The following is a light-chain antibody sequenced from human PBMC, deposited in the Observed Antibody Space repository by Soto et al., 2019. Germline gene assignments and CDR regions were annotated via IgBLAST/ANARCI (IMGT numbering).Light chain of an antibody. CDR1: SSDLGSYDL. V-gene: IGLV2-23*02. CDR2: EVT. Sequence: QSVLTQPVSVSGSPGQSITISCSGTSSDLGSYDLVSWNQQRPGKAPKLMVYEVTKRPSGVSNRFSGSKSGNTASLTISGLQAEDEADYSCSSYAGSGTFYVFGSGTKVTVL. CDR3: SSYAGSGTFYV. J-gene: IGLJ1*01.